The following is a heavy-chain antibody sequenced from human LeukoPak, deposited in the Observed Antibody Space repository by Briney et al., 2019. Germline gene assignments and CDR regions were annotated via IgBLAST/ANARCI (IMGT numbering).Heavy chain of an antibody. Sequence: GSLRLSCAASGFTFSSYAMSWIRQPPGKGLEWIGEINHSGSTNYNPSLKSRVTISVDTSKNQFSLKLSSVTAADTAVYYCAKAFLVFTMVRGVIPYFDYWGQGTLVTVSS. CDR1: GFTFSSYA. V-gene: IGHV4-34*01. J-gene: IGHJ4*02. CDR2: INHSGST. CDR3: AKAFLVFTMVRGVIPYFDY. D-gene: IGHD3-10*01.